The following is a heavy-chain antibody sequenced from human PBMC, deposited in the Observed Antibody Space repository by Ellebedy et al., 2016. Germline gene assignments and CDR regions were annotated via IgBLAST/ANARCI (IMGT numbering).Heavy chain of an antibody. CDR1: GLTVSSNY. D-gene: IGHD4-17*01. CDR3: ARVSRAFDQYGDYPY. CDR2: IYSGGNI. J-gene: IGHJ4*02. Sequence: GGSLRLXCAASGLTVSSNYMSWVRQAPGKGLEWVSVIYSGGNINYADSVKGRFTISRDNAKNSLYLQMNSLRGEDTAVYYCARVSRAFDQYGDYPYWGQGTLVTVSS. V-gene: IGHV3-66*01.